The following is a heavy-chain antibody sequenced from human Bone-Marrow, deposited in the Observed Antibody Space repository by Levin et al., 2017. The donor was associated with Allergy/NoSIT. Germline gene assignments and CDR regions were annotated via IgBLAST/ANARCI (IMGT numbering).Heavy chain of an antibody. Sequence: GGSLRLSCAASGFTFSNAWMSWVRQAPGKGLEWVGRIKSKTDGGTTDYAAPVKGRFTISRDDSKNTLYLQMNSLKTEDTAVYYCTTDPIYCGGDCYPLDGMDVWGQGTTVTVSS. CDR1: GFTFSNAW. CDR2: IKSKTDGGTT. CDR3: TTDPIYCGGDCYPLDGMDV. V-gene: IGHV3-15*01. D-gene: IGHD2-21*02. J-gene: IGHJ6*02.